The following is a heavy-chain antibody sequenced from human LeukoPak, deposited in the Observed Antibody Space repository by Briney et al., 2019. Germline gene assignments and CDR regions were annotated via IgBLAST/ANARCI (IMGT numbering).Heavy chain of an antibody. CDR2: IYNSGSP. D-gene: IGHD3-22*01. CDR1: GGSISSYY. CDR3: AKDLYYYDTNAYYFDWFDP. V-gene: IGHV4-59*01. Sequence: SETLSLTCTVSGGSISSYYWSWIRQPPGKGVEGIGYIYNSGSPNYNPSLKSRVTMSVDTSKNQFSLKLSSVTAADTAVYYCAKDLYYYDTNAYYFDWFDPWGQGTLVTVSS. J-gene: IGHJ5*02.